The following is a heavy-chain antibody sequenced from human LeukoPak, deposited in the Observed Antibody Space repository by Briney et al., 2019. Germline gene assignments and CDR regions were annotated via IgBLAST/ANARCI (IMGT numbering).Heavy chain of an antibody. V-gene: IGHV4-39*07. Sequence: SSETLSLTCTVSGVSISSSSYYWGWLRQPPGKGLEWIGSIYYSGSTYYNPSLKSRITISVDTSKNQFSLKLTSVTAADTAVYYCAKSNGYGLVVIWGQGTMVTVSS. CDR3: AKSNGYGLVVI. CDR2: IYYSGST. D-gene: IGHD2-2*01. CDR1: GVSISSSSYY. J-gene: IGHJ3*02.